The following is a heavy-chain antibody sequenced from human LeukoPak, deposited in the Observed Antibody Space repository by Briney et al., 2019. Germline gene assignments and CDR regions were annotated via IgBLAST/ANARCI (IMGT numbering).Heavy chain of an antibody. V-gene: IGHV1-18*01. D-gene: IGHD3-9*01. CDR1: GYTFTSYG. CDR2: ISAYNGNT. CDR3: AEDGIRDFDWTNFDY. J-gene: IGHJ4*02. Sequence: ASVKVSCKASGYTFTSYGISWVRQAPGQGLEWMGWISAYNGNTNYAQKLQGRVTMTTDTSTSTAYMELRSLRSDDTVFFFQAEDGIRDFDWTNFDYWGQGTLVTVSS.